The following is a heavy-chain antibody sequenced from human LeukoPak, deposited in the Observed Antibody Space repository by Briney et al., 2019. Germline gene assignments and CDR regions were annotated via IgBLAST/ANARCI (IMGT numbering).Heavy chain of an antibody. Sequence: GGSLRLSCAASGFTVSTNYMSWVRQAPGKGLEWVSVIYSGGSTYYADSVKGRFTISRDNLKNTLYLQMNSLRAEDTAVYYCAREVPYGYYYDSSWYFDLWGRGTLVTVSS. CDR3: AREVPYGYYYDSSWYFDL. CDR2: IYSGGST. V-gene: IGHV3-66*01. D-gene: IGHD3-22*01. CDR1: GFTVSTNY. J-gene: IGHJ2*01.